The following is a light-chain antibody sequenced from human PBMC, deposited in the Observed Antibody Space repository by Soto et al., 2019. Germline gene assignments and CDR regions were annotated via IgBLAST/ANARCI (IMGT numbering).Light chain of an antibody. Sequence: DVQMTQSRSTLSAYVGDSVTITCRASESISTWLAWYQQKPGKAPNFLIYTASSLESGVQSRFSGSGSGTESTLTIRSLQPDDFATYYCKQYYSDWTCGQGTKVDI. CDR2: TAS. J-gene: IGKJ1*01. V-gene: IGKV1-5*03. CDR1: ESISTW. CDR3: KQYYSDWT.